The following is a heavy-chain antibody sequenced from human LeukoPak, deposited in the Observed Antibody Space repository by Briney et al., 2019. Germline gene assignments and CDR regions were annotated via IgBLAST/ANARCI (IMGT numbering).Heavy chain of an antibody. CDR3: TSRGINYYDSGGFTY. D-gene: IGHD3-22*01. Sequence: EGSLRLSCTASGFTFSGYSMNWVRQAPGKGLEWVSSISSSSTYIYYADSVKGRFTISRDNAKNSLYLQMNSLRAEDTAVYYCTSRGINYYDSGGFTYWGQGTLVTVSS. CDR2: ISSSSTYI. CDR1: GFTFSGYS. J-gene: IGHJ4*02. V-gene: IGHV3-21*01.